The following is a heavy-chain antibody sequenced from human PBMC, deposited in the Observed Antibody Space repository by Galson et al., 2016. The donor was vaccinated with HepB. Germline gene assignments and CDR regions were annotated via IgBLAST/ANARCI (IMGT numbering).Heavy chain of an antibody. J-gene: IGHJ6*02. D-gene: IGHD5-18*01. CDR1: GFTFSNHW. CDR3: SRDSPSRVASYSLAV. Sequence: SLRLSCAASGFTFSNHWMHWVRQAPGKGLVWLSRIGSDGRSTNYADSVKGRFTISIDTSMHMAFLQMKNLRPEDSAVYYCSRDSPSRVASYSLAVWGQGTTVTVS. V-gene: IGHV3-74*01. CDR2: IGSDGRST.